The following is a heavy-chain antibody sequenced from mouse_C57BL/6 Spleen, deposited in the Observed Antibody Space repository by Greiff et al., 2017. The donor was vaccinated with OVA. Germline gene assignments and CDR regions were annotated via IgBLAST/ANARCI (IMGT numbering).Heavy chain of an antibody. CDR1: GYTFTSYW. CDR3: ARGIITTGAIFDY. J-gene: IGHJ2*01. Sequence: VQLQQSGAELVKPGASVKLSCKASGYTFTSYWMHWVKQRPGQGLEWIGFINPNSGYTKYNQKFKDKATLTADKSSSTAYMQLSSLTSEDSAVYYCARGIITTGAIFDYWGQGTTLTVSS. D-gene: IGHD1-1*01. V-gene: IGHV1-7*01. CDR2: INPNSGYT.